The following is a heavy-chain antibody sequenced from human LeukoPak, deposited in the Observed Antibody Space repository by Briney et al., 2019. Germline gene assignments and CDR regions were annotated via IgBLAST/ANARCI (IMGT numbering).Heavy chain of an antibody. CDR3: ATTLIREGSFT. CDR2: IKQDGSEK. Sequence: PGGSLRLSCAASRFTFSSYWMSWVRQGPGKGLEWVANIKQDGSEKYHVDSVKGRFTISRDNAKNSLYLQMNGLRAEDTAVYYCATTLIREGSFTWGQGTLVTVSS. D-gene: IGHD3-10*01. V-gene: IGHV3-7*01. J-gene: IGHJ5*02. CDR1: RFTFSSYW.